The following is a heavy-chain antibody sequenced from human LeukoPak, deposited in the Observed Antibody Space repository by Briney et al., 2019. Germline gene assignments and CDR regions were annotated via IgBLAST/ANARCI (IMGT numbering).Heavy chain of an antibody. CDR2: IYYTGNT. D-gene: IGHD1-1*01. CDR3: TREFTSTSGD. J-gene: IGHJ4*02. CDR1: GDSVSSPSHH. V-gene: IGHV4-39*02. Sequence: MPSETLSLTCTVSGDSVSSPSHHWAWIRQPPGKGLEWIASIYYTGNTYYNPSLNRRLSIYIDASKNYFSLTLSHVTAADTAVYFCTREFTSTSGDWGQGTLVTVSS.